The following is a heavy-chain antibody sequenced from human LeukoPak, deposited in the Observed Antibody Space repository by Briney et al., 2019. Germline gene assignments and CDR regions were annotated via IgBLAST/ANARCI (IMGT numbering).Heavy chain of an antibody. D-gene: IGHD6-13*01. V-gene: IGHV3-23*01. CDR2: ISGSGGST. CDR1: GFTFSSYA. CDR3: AKDFEYSGYSSSNFDY. Sequence: SGGSLRLSCGASGFTFSSYAMSWVRQAPGKGLEWVSSISGSGGSTYYADSVKGRFTISRDNSKNTLFLQMNSLRAEDTAIYYCAKDFEYSGYSSSNFDYWGQGTLVTVSS. J-gene: IGHJ4*02.